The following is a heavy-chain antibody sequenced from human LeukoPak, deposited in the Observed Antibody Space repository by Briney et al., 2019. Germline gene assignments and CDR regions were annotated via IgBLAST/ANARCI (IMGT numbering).Heavy chain of an antibody. CDR2: ISGGYTAAT. Sequence: GGSLRLSCAASGFTFDDYGMSWVRQAPGKGLEWVSAISGGYTAATDYADSVKGRFTISRDNYDNTLYLEMNSLRAEDTALYYCAKARDAYNYYWFDPWGQGTLVTVSS. D-gene: IGHD5-24*01. V-gene: IGHV3-23*01. J-gene: IGHJ5*02. CDR3: AKARDAYNYYWFDP. CDR1: GFTFDDYG.